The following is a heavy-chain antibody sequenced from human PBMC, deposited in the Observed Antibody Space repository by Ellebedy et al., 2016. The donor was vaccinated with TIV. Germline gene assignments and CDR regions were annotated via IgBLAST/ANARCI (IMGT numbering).Heavy chain of an antibody. V-gene: IGHV4-59*01. CDR3: ARGSQYCGGDCFYFDY. D-gene: IGHD2-21*02. CDR2: IYYSGST. CDR1: GGSISSYY. Sequence: MPSETLSLTCTVSGGSISSYYWSWIRQPPGKGLEWIGYIYYSGSTNYNPSLKSRVTISVDTSKNQFSLKLSSVTAADTAVYYCARGSQYCGGDCFYFDYWGQGTLVTVSS. J-gene: IGHJ4*02.